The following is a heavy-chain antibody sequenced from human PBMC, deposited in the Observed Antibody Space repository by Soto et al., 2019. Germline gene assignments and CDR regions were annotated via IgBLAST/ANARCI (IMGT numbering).Heavy chain of an antibody. D-gene: IGHD3-22*01. Sequence: QVQLQQWGAGLLKPSETLYLTCAVYGGSFSGYYWSWIRQPPGKGLEWIGEINHSGSTNYNPSLKSRVTISVDTSKHQFSLKLSSVTAADTAVYYCALTYDSSGYYYAKRQNWYFDLWGRGTLVTVSS. V-gene: IGHV4-34*01. J-gene: IGHJ2*01. CDR1: GGSFSGYY. CDR3: ALTYDSSGYYYAKRQNWYFDL. CDR2: INHSGST.